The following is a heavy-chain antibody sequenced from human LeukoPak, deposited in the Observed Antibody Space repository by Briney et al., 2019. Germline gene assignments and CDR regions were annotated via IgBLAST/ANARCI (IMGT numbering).Heavy chain of an antibody. CDR2: ISSDGSNK. V-gene: IGHV3-30-3*01. CDR3: ARHRRYYDTSEYHPSGL. Sequence: PGGSLRLSCAASGFTFSRYALHWVRQAPGKGLEWVAVISSDGSNKYYAGSVEGRFTISRDNYNNTLLLQMNSLRAEDTAVYYCARHRRYYDTSEYHPSGLWGQGALVIVSS. D-gene: IGHD3-22*01. CDR1: GFTFSRYA. J-gene: IGHJ4*02.